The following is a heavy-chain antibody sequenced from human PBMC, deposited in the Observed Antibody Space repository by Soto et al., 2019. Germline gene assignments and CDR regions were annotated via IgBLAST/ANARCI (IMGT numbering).Heavy chain of an antibody. CDR3: AKDGGAARPFDY. J-gene: IGHJ4*02. CDR2: ISYDGSNK. CDR1: GFTFSSYG. V-gene: IGHV3-30*18. D-gene: IGHD6-6*01. Sequence: LRLSCAASGFTFSSYGMHWVRQAPGKGLEWVAVISYDGSNKYYADSVKGRFTISRDNSKNTLYLQMNSLRAEDTAVYYCAKDGGAARPFDYWGQGTLVTVSS.